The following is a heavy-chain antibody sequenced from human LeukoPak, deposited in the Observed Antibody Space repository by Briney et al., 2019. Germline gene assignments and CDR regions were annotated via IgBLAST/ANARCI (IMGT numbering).Heavy chain of an antibody. CDR3: ARNLNYPDGGSTFDFDY. D-gene: IGHD4-23*01. CDR2: IRQDGNQY. J-gene: IGHJ4*02. CDR1: GFIFSSYW. V-gene: IGHV3-7*01. Sequence: GGSLRLSCAASGFIFSSYWMAWVRQARGKGLEWVANIRQDGNQYNYMDTVKGRFTISRDNARKSLYLHMDSLRAEDTAIYFCARNLNYPDGGSTFDFDYWGQGTLVTVSS.